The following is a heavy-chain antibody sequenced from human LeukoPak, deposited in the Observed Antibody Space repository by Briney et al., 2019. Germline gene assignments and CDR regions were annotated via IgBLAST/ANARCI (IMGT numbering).Heavy chain of an antibody. CDR3: AKDLAPYYYDSSGYFLAFDY. Sequence: GRSLRLSCAASGFTFSSYAMHWVRQAPGKGLEWVAVISYDGSNKYYADSVKGRFTISRDNSKNTLYLQMNSLRAEDTAVYYCAKDLAPYYYDSSGYFLAFDYWGQGTLVTVSS. V-gene: IGHV3-30-3*01. D-gene: IGHD3-22*01. J-gene: IGHJ4*02. CDR1: GFTFSSYA. CDR2: ISYDGSNK.